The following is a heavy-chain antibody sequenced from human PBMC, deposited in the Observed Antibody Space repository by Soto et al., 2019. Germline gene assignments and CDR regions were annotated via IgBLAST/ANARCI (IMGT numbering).Heavy chain of an antibody. CDR1: GYSFTSLD. Sequence: QVQLVQSGAEVREPGASVKVSCKASGYSFTSLDINWVRQTTGQGLEWMGWMQPSSGRTDYAQKFQGRVTMTRDTSINTAYMELSSLTSDDTAFYYCARGVTAGVDYWGQGTLVTVSS. V-gene: IGHV1-8*01. D-gene: IGHD1-26*01. CDR2: MQPSSGRT. CDR3: ARGVTAGVDY. J-gene: IGHJ4*02.